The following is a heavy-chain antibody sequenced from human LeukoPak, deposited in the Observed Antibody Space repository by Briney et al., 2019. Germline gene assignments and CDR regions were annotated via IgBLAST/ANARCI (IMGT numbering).Heavy chain of an antibody. J-gene: IGHJ5*02. D-gene: IGHD3-22*01. Sequence: LETLSLTCTVSGGSISSSSYYWGWIRQPPGKGLEWIGSIYYSGSTYYNPSLKSRVTISVDTSKNQFSLKLSSVTAADTAVYYCARTPYYYDSSGYYPSWFDPWGQGTLVTVSS. V-gene: IGHV4-39*01. CDR2: IYYSGST. CDR3: ARTPYYYDSSGYYPSWFDP. CDR1: GGSISSSSYY.